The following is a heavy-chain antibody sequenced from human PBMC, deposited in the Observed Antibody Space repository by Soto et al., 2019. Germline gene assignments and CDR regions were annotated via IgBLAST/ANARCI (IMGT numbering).Heavy chain of an antibody. V-gene: IGHV1-18*01. J-gene: IGHJ5*02. D-gene: IGHD3-10*01. CDR1: GDTFTNFG. CDR2: IATYNSNR. Sequence: HLVQSGPEVKKPGASITVSCKTSGDTFTNFGLSWVRQAPGQGLEWMGWIATYNSNRNYAQKFQGRLTLTTDTATSTAYMELKSLRYYDTAVYYCSKVLRGVVNWFDPWGQGTLVTVSS. CDR3: SKVLRGVVNWFDP.